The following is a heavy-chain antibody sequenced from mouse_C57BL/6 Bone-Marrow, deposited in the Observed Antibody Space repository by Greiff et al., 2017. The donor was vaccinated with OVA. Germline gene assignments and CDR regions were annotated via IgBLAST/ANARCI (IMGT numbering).Heavy chain of an antibody. CDR3: ARERIYYDSLYAMDY. V-gene: IGHV1-53*01. D-gene: IGHD2-4*01. Sequence: VQLVESGTELVKPGASVKLSCKASGYTFTSYWMHWVKQRPGQGLEWIGNINPSNGGTNYNEKFKSKATLTVDKSSSTAYMQLSSLTSEDSAVYYCARERIYYDSLYAMDYWGQGTSVTVSS. CDR1: GYTFTSYW. J-gene: IGHJ4*01. CDR2: INPSNGGT.